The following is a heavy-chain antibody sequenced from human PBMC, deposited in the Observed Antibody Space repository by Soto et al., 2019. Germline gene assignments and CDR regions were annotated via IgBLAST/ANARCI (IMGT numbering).Heavy chain of an antibody. D-gene: IGHD2-15*01. CDR1: GFTFSYYD. CDR3: ARETQHGGWDSLDI. J-gene: IGHJ3*02. CDR2: IGAADDT. Sequence: EGQLVESGGGLVQPGGSLRLSCAASGFTFSYYDFHWVRQATGKGLEWVSAIGAADDTYYPDSVKGRFAISRDIAKNALYLQMNNLRAEDTSLSTCARETQHGGWDSLDIWGRGTVVTVSS. V-gene: IGHV3-13*01.